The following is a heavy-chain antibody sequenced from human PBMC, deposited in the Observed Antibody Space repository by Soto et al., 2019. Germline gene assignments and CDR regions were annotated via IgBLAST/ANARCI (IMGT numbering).Heavy chain of an antibody. D-gene: IGHD2-21*02. V-gene: IGHV1-69*06. J-gene: IGHJ2*01. CDR3: ARAQDCGGDCYWSRWYFDL. Sequence: EASVKVSCKASGGTFSSYAISWVRQAPGQGLEWMGGIIPIFGTANYAHKFQDRVTITADKSTSTAYMELSSLRSEDTAVYYCARAQDCGGDCYWSRWYFDLWGRGTLVTVSS. CDR1: GGTFSSYA. CDR2: IIPIFGTA.